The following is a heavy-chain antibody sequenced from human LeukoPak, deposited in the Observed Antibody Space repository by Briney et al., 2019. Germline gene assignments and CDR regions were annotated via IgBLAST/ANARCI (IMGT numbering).Heavy chain of an antibody. CDR3: ARGRYCSGGSCPYFDY. CDR1: GYTFTGYN. CDR2: INPNSGGT. J-gene: IGHJ4*02. D-gene: IGHD2-15*01. V-gene: IGHV1-2*02. Sequence: GPSVKLSCKASGYTFTGYNMHWVRQAPGQGLEWMGWINPNSGGTNYAQKFQGRVTMTRDTSISTAYMELSRLRSDDTAVYYCARGRYCSGGSCPYFDYWGQGTLVTVSS.